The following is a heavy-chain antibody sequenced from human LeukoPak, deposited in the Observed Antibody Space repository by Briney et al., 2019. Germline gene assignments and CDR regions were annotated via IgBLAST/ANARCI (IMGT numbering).Heavy chain of an antibody. J-gene: IGHJ4*02. Sequence: GGSLRLSCAASGFTFSSYWMSWVRQAPGKGLEWVANINKDGGEKYYVDSVKGRFTISRDNAKNSLYLRMNSLRADDTAVYYCVKDSPPRYSGSPPAYWGQGTLVTVSS. V-gene: IGHV3-7*03. D-gene: IGHD1-26*01. CDR1: GFTFSSYW. CDR3: VKDSPPRYSGSPPAY. CDR2: INKDGGEK.